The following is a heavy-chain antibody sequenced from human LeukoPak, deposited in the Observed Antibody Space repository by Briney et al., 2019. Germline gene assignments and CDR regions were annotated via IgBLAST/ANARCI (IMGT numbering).Heavy chain of an antibody. CDR3: ARFAYDSSGYYYVGWFDP. CDR1: CGSRSGCN. D-gene: IGHD3-22*01. Sequence: SETLSFTCAVYCGSRSGCNWSWIRPPPGEGVEWTGVINHSGSTNYNPSLKSRVTISVDTSKNQFSLKLSSVTAADTAVYYCARFAYDSSGYYYVGWFDPWGQGTLVTVSS. CDR2: INHSGST. J-gene: IGHJ5*02. V-gene: IGHV4-34*01.